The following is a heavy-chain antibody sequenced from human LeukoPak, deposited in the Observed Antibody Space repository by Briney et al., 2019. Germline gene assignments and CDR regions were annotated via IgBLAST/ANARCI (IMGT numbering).Heavy chain of an antibody. CDR1: GFTFSDYS. D-gene: IGHD5-12*01. CDR3: ARDLSPVVAKTVFDY. Sequence: PGGSLRLSCAASGFTFSDYSMNWVRQAPGKGLEWVSYISSSGSTIYYADSVKGRFTISRDNAKNSLYLQMNSLRAEDTAVYYCARDLSPVVAKTVFDYWGQGTLVTVSS. J-gene: IGHJ4*02. CDR2: ISSSGSTI. V-gene: IGHV3-48*04.